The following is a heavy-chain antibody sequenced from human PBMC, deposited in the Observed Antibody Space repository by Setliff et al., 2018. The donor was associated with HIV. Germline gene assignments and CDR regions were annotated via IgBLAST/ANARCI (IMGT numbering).Heavy chain of an antibody. V-gene: IGHV4-59*01. D-gene: IGHD3-3*01. J-gene: IGHJ4*02. CDR3: ATGIDNFWSGYVN. CDR2: IYYSGNT. Sequence: SETLSLTCTVSGGSISSYYWTWIRQPPGKGLEWIGYIYYSGNTNSNPSLKSRVTISGDTSKNLFSLKLTSVTPADTAVYYCATGIDNFWSGYVNWGQGTLVTVSS. CDR1: GGSISSYY.